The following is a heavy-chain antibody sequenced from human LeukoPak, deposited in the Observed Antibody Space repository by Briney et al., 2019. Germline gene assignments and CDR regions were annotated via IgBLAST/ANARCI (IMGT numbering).Heavy chain of an antibody. V-gene: IGHV3-53*01. CDR2: MYSGGST. Sequence: PGGSLRLSCPAPGFTVSSNYMSGVRQAPGKGLEWGSVMYSGGSTYYADSVKGRFTISRENSKNTLYLQMNSLRAEDTAVYYCARDDYVWGSYPLNWGQGTLVTVSS. D-gene: IGHD3-16*01. CDR3: ARDDYVWGSYPLN. CDR1: GFTVSSNY. J-gene: IGHJ4*02.